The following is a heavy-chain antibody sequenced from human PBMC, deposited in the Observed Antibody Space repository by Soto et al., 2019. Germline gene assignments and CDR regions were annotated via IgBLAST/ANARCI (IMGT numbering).Heavy chain of an antibody. CDR2: IYHSGST. V-gene: IGHV4-4*02. D-gene: IGHD3-10*02. CDR3: ASVRGGYYYAMDV. Sequence: WWNWVRQPPGKGLEWIGEIYHSGSTNYNPSLKSRVTISVDKSKNQFSLKLSSVTAADTAVYYCASVRGGYYYAMDVWGQGTTVTVSS. CDR1: W. J-gene: IGHJ6*02.